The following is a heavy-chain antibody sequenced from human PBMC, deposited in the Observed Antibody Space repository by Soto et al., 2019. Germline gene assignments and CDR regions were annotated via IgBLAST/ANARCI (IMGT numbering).Heavy chain of an antibody. J-gene: IGHJ5*02. CDR1: GGSFSGYY. CDR2: INHSGRT. V-gene: IGHV4-34*01. D-gene: IGHD3-10*01. CDR3: ARTLPPMMVRGTNWFAH. Sequence: QVQLQQWGAGLLKPSETLSLTCAVYGGSFSGYYWSWIRQPPGKGLEGIGEINHSGRTNDNTSLKSRVTISVDTSKNQFSLNLSSVNAADTAVYYCARTLPPMMVRGTNWFAHWCQGTLVTVS.